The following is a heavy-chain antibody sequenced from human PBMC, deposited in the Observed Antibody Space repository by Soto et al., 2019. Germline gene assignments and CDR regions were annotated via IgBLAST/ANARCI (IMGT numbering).Heavy chain of an antibody. CDR1: GGSFSGYY. Sequence: QVQLQQWGAGLLKPSETLSLTCAVYGGSFSGYYWSWIRQPPGKGQEWIGEINHSVSTNYKPSLNGRVTRSVDTAKNPFSLKLSSVAAADTAVYYCASHPPSFDPWGQGTLVTVSS. V-gene: IGHV4-34*01. CDR2: INHSVST. CDR3: ASHPPSFDP. D-gene: IGHD2-2*01. J-gene: IGHJ5*02.